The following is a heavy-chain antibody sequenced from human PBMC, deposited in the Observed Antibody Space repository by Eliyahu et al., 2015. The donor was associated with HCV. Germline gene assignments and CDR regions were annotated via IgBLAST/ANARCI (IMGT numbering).Heavy chain of an antibody. CDR2: ISSSGDST. V-gene: IGHV3-23*01. Sequence: EVQLLESGGGLVQPGRSLRXSXAAXGXTFSSXXMSWVRQAPGKGLGWVSVISSSGDSTDYADSVKGRFTISRDNSKNTLYLQMNSLRAEDTAVYYCAKEVPGDGMDVWGQGTTVTVSS. CDR3: AKEVPGDGMDV. D-gene: IGHD4/OR15-4a*01. CDR1: GXTFSSXX. J-gene: IGHJ6*02.